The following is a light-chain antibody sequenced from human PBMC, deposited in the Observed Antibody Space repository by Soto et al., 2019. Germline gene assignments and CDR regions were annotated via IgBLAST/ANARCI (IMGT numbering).Light chain of an antibody. CDR2: GAS. CDR1: QSVSSSY. Sequence: EIVLTQSPGTLSLSPGERATLSCRAIQSVSSSYLAWYQQKPGQAPRLLIYGASSRATGIPDRFSGSGSGTDFTLTISRLEPEDFAVYYCQQYGSSPEVTFGPGTKVDI. J-gene: IGKJ3*01. CDR3: QQYGSSPEVT. V-gene: IGKV3-20*01.